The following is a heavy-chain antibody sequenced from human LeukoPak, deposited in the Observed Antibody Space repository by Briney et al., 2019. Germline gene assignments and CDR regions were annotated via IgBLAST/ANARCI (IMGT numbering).Heavy chain of an antibody. D-gene: IGHD6-19*01. CDR2: ISGSGGNT. V-gene: IGHV3-23*01. CDR3: AKVSYSSGWHHFDY. Sequence: PGGSLRLSCAASGFTFSSYAMSWVRQAPGKGLEWVSAISGSGGNTYYADSVKGRFTISRDNSKNTLYLQMNSLRAEDTAVYYCAKVSYSSGWHHFDYWGQGTLVTVSS. J-gene: IGHJ4*02. CDR1: GFTFSSYA.